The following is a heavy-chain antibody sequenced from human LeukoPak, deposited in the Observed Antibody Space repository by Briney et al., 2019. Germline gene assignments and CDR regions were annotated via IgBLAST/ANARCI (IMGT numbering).Heavy chain of an antibody. D-gene: IGHD3-22*01. V-gene: IGHV3-33*01. Sequence: PGGSLRLSCAASGFTFSSYGMHWVRQAPGRGLEWVAVIWYDGSNKYYADSVKGRSTISRDNSKNTLYLQMNSLRAEDTAVYYCARDPIPLYYYDSSGYYYYYGMDVWGQGTTVTVSS. CDR3: ARDPIPLYYYDSSGYYYYYGMDV. CDR2: IWYDGSNK. J-gene: IGHJ6*02. CDR1: GFTFSSYG.